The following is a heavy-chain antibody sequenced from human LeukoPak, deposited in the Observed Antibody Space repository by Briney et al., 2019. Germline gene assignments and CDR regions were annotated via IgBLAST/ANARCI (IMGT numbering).Heavy chain of an antibody. CDR1: GDSISNHY. D-gene: IGHD1-26*01. CDR2: IFYSGNT. V-gene: IGHV4-59*11. CDR3: ARDRGEGIVGTFDY. J-gene: IGHJ4*02. Sequence: SETLSLTCTVSGDSISNHYWSWIRQPPGKGLVWIGYIFYSGNTHYNPSLKSRVTMSVDTSKNQFSLRLSSVTPADTAVYYCARDRGEGIVGTFDYWGQGTLVSVSS.